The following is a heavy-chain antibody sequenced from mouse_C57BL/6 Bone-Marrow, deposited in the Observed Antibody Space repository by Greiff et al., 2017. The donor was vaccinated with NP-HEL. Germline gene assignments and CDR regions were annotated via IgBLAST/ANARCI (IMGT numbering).Heavy chain of an antibody. D-gene: IGHD2-3*01. V-gene: IGHV5-12*01. CDR3: ARRWLPLAMDD. Sequence: EVMLVESGGGLVQPGGSLKLSCAASGFTFSDYYMYWVRQTPEKRLEWVAYISNGGGSTYYPDTVKGRFTISRDNAKNTLYLQMSRLKSEDTAMYYCARRWLPLAMDDWGQGTSVTVSS. CDR1: GFTFSDYY. CDR2: ISNGGGST. J-gene: IGHJ4*01.